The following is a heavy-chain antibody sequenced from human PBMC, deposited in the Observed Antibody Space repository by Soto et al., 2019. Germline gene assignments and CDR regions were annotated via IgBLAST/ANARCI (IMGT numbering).Heavy chain of an antibody. CDR3: ARDPGAASFDF. D-gene: IGHD2-15*01. CDR2: INTSNDNK. J-gene: IGHJ4*02. V-gene: IGHV1-18*01. Sequence: ASVKVSCKASGYTFTSYGSSWVRQAPGEGLEWVGWINTSNDNKLYAQKLQGRLTLTTDTSTSTAYMDLTTLRSDDTAVYFCARDPGAASFDFWAQGTLVTVSS. CDR1: GYTFTSYG.